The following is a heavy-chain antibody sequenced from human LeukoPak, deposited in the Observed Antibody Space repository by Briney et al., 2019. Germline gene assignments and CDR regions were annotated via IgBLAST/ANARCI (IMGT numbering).Heavy chain of an antibody. D-gene: IGHD6-13*01. J-gene: IGHJ4*02. CDR3: ARDNIAAASY. Sequence: ASVKVSCKASGYTFTDYYIHWVRQAPGQGLEWMGWINPNSDDTNYAQKFQGRVTMTTDTSTSTAYMELRSLRSDDTAVYYCARDNIAAASYWGQGTLVTVSS. V-gene: IGHV1-2*02. CDR2: INPNSDDT. CDR1: GYTFTDYY.